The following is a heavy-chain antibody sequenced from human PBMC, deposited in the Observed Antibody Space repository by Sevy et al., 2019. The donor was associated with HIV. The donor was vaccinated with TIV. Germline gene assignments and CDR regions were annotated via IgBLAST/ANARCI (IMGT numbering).Heavy chain of an antibody. CDR2: ISPGGSEE. V-gene: IGHV3-7*01. J-gene: IGHJ4*02. CDR3: ARFVSLGY. D-gene: IGHD6-13*01. Sequence: GGSLRLSCAASGFTFSSSSMTWVRQAPGKGLEWVATISPGGSEEYYVDSVKGRFTISRDNAKNSLYLQMNSLSAVDTAVYFCARFVSLGYWGQGTLVTVSS. CDR1: GFTFSSSS.